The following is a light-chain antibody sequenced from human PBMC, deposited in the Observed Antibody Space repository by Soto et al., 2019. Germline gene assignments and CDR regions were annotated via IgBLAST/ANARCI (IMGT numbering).Light chain of an antibody. Sequence: EIVMTQSPATVPVSPGEGVTLPCRASQSVSIDLAWYQQKPGQAPRLLIYGASTRATDIPPSFTGSGSGTEFTLTISSLQSEDIAVYYCQQYNKWPQTFGQGTKVDI. V-gene: IGKV3-15*01. CDR3: QQYNKWPQT. CDR2: GAS. CDR1: QSVSID. J-gene: IGKJ1*01.